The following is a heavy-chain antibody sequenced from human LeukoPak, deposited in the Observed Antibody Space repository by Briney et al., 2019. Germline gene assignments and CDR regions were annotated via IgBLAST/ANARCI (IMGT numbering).Heavy chain of an antibody. CDR1: GGSISSSSHH. D-gene: IGHD6-6*01. CDR2: IYYSGNT. V-gene: IGHV4-39*02. CDR3: TREYSSSSDY. J-gene: IGHJ4*02. Sequence: SETLSLTCTVSGGSISSSSHHWSWVRQPPGKGLEWIGSIYYSGNTYYDPSLKSRVTISVDTSKNQFSLKLTSVTAADTAVYYCTREYSSSSDYWGQGTLVTVSS.